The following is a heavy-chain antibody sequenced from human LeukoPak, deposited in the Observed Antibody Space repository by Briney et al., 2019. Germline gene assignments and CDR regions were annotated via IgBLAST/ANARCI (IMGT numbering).Heavy chain of an antibody. V-gene: IGHV1-2*04. J-gene: IGHJ4*02. CDR3: ARDSLRGHYYDPFDY. D-gene: IGHD3-22*01. CDR2: INPNSGGT. Sequence: ASVKVSCKASGYTFTGYYMHWVRQAPGQGLEWMGWINPNSGGTNYALKFQGWVTMTRDTSISTAYMELSRLRSDDTDVYYCARDSLRGHYYDPFDYWGQGTLVTVSS. CDR1: GYTFTGYY.